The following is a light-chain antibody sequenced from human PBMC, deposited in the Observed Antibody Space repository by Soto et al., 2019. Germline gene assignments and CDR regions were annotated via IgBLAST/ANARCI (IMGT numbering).Light chain of an antibody. J-gene: IGLJ2*01. CDR2: GNS. V-gene: IGLV1-40*01. Sequence: QSVLTQPPSVSGAPGQRVTISCTGSTSNIGTGYDVHWYQQLPGTAPKLLIYGNSKRPSGVPDRISGSKSGSSASLAITGLQADDEADYYCQSYDSSLSGSVFGGGTKVTVL. CDR1: TSNIGTGYD. CDR3: QSYDSSLSGSV.